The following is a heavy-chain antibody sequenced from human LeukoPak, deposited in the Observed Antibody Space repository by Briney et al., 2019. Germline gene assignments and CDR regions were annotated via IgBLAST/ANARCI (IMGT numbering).Heavy chain of an antibody. J-gene: IGHJ6*04. CDR3: AKEDKLWFGAPGGMDV. Sequence: PGRSLRLSCAASGFTFSSYGMHWVRHAPGKGLEWVAVISYDGSNKYYADSVKGRFTISRDNSKNTLYLQMNSLRAEDTAVYYCAKEDKLWFGAPGGMDVWGKGTTVTVSS. CDR2: ISYDGSNK. CDR1: GFTFSSYG. D-gene: IGHD3-10*01. V-gene: IGHV3-30*18.